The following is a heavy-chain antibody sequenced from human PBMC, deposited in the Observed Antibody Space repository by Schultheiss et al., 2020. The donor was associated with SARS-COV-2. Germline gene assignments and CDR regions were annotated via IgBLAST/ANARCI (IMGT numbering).Heavy chain of an antibody. V-gene: IGHV4-61*01. CDR3: ARDDRSYHGSGSFDY. J-gene: IGHJ4*02. CDR1: GGSVSSGSYY. CDR2: IYYSGST. Sequence: SETLSLTCTVSGGSVSSGSYYWNWIRQPPGKGLEWIGYIYYSGSTNYNPSLKGQVTISVDTSKNQFSLKLSSVTAADTAVYYCARDDRSYHGSGSFDYWGQGTLVTVSS. D-gene: IGHD3-10*01.